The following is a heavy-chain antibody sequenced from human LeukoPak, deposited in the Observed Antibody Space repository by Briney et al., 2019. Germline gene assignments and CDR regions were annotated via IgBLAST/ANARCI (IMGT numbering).Heavy chain of an antibody. V-gene: IGHV3-23*01. CDR3: AKVHPRAIAAAGVTFDY. CDR2: ISGSGGST. CDR1: GFTFSSYA. D-gene: IGHD6-13*01. J-gene: IGHJ4*02. Sequence: GGSLRLSCAASGFTFSSYAMSWVRQAPGKGLKWVSAISGSGGSTYYADSVKGRFTISRDNSKNTLYLQMNSLRAEDTAVYYCAKVHPRAIAAAGVTFDYWGQGTLVTVSS.